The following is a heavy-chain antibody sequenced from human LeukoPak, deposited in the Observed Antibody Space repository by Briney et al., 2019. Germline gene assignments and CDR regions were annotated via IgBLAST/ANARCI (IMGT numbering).Heavy chain of an antibody. V-gene: IGHV1-2*02. Sequence: EASVKVSCKASGYTFTGYYMHWVRQAPGQGLEWMGWINPNSGGTNYAQKFQGRVTMTRDTSISTAYMELSRLRSDDTAVYYCARVGYSYGYDFDYWGQGTLVTVSS. J-gene: IGHJ4*02. CDR3: ARVGYSYGYDFDY. CDR2: INPNSGGT. CDR1: GYTFTGYY. D-gene: IGHD5-18*01.